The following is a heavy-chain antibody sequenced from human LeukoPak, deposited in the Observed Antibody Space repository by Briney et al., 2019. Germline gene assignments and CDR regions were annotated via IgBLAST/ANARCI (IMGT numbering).Heavy chain of an antibody. V-gene: IGHV4-39*07. CDR3: TRGGELMNF. Sequence: SETLSLTCTVSGGSINSSPYYWAWLRQPPGKGLEWIGSIYYSGTTYYNPSLKSRVTISIDASKNQFSLRLSSVTAADTAVYYCTRGGELMNFWGQGTLVTVSS. CDR1: GGSINSSPYY. D-gene: IGHD1-26*01. J-gene: IGHJ4*02. CDR2: IYYSGTT.